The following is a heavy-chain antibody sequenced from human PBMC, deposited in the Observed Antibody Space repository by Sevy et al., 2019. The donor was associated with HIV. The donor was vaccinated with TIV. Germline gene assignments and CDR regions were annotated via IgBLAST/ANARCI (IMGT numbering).Heavy chain of an antibody. CDR3: ARVVLYYDANYCDY. J-gene: IGHJ4*02. CDR2: ISGTSGTI. V-gene: IGHV3-48*02. CDR1: VFSFSQYS. D-gene: IGHD3-22*01. Sequence: GGSLRLSCAASVFSFSQYSMNWVRQASGKGLEWLSYISGTSGTIYYAASVKGRFTISRDNAKNSVYLQMNSLRDEDTAVYYCARVVLYYDANYCDYWGQGALVTVSS.